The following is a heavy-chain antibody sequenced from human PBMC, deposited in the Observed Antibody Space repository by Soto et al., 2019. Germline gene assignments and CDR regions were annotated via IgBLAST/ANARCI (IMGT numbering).Heavy chain of an antibody. CDR1: GDSINSRY. D-gene: IGHD3-10*01. CDR3: VRQRGNYFDF. V-gene: IGHV4-59*11. Sequence: KPSETLSLTCIVSGDSINSRYCSWIRQPPGKGLEWIGYIDYVGSTNYAPSLQSRVTMSVDTSKNQVSLKLRYVTAADTAVYYCVRQRGNYFDFWGQGTLVTVSS. J-gene: IGHJ4*02. CDR2: IDYVGST.